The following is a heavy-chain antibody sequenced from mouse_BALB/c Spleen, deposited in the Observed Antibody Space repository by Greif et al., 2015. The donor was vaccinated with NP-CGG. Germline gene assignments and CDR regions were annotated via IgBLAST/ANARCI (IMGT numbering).Heavy chain of an antibody. V-gene: IGHV1-69*02. D-gene: IGHD2-1*01. CDR2: IDPSDSET. CDR3: ARGYGNYWFAY. CDR1: GYTFTSYR. Sequence: QVQLQQSGAELVKPGAPVKLSCKASGYTFTSYRMNWVKQRPGRGLEWIGRIDPSDSETHYNQKLKGKATLTVDKSSSTAYIQLSSLTSEDSAVYYCARGYGNYWFAYWGQGTLVTVSA. J-gene: IGHJ3*01.